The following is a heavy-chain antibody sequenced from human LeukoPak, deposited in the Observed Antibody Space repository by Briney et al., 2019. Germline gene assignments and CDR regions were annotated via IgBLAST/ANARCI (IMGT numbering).Heavy chain of an antibody. V-gene: IGHV3-21*01. D-gene: IGHD2-21*01. CDR3: AREESGVLWWEGWFDP. Sequence: GGSLRLSCAASGFIFSSYSMNWVRQAPGKGLEWVSTISSSSSYIYYADSVKGRFTISRDNAKNSLYLQMNSLRAEDTAVYYCAREESGVLWWEGWFDPWGQGTLVTVSS. J-gene: IGHJ5*02. CDR2: ISSSSSYI. CDR1: GFIFSSYS.